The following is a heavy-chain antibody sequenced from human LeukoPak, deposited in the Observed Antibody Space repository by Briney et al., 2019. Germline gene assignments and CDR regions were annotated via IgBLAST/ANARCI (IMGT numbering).Heavy chain of an antibody. V-gene: IGHV1-2*02. J-gene: IGHJ4*02. CDR1: GYSFTGYY. CDR2: INPNSGDT. CDR3: ARGPSPGDFDY. D-gene: IGHD1-1*01. Sequence: ASVKVSCKASGYSFTGYYLHWMRQALGQRFEWMGWINPNSGDTSYAQKFQGRVTMTRDTSISTVYMDLSSLRSDDTAVYYCARGPSPGDFDYWGQGTPVTVSS.